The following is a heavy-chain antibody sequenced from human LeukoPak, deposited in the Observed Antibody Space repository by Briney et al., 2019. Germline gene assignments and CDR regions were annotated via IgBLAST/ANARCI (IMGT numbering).Heavy chain of an antibody. J-gene: IGHJ3*02. D-gene: IGHD3-10*01. CDR1: GYSFTSYW. Sequence: GESLKISCKGSGYSFTSYWISWVRQMPGKGLEWMGRIDPSDSYTNYSPPFQGHVTISADKSISTAYLQWSSLKASDTAMYYCASPLFGEFGAFDIWGQGTMVTVSS. CDR2: IDPSDSYT. V-gene: IGHV5-10-1*01. CDR3: ASPLFGEFGAFDI.